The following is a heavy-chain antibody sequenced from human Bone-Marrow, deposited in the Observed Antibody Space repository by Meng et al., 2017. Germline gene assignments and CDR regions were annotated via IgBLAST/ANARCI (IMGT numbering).Heavy chain of an antibody. CDR2: INHSGST. CDR3: ARRVCSSTSCYGGYFDY. V-gene: IGHV4-34*01. D-gene: IGHD2-2*01. CDR1: GGSFSGYY. J-gene: IGHJ4*02. Sequence: SEMSLTCAVYGGSFSGYYWSWIRQPPGKGLEWIGEINHSGSTNYNPSLKSRVTISVDTSKNQFSLKLSSVTAADTAVYYCARRVCSSTSCYGGYFDYWGQGTLVTVSS.